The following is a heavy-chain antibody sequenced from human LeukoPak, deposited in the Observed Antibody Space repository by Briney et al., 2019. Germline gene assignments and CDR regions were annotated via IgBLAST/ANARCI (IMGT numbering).Heavy chain of an antibody. CDR3: AREVRYDILTGYYSDV. CDR1: GYTFTSYG. CDR2: ISAYNGNT. J-gene: IGHJ6*02. V-gene: IGHV1-18*01. D-gene: IGHD3-9*01. Sequence: ASVKVSCKASGYTFTSYGINWVRQAPGQGLEWMGGISAYNGNTSYAQKLQGRVTMTTDTSTSTAYMELRSLRSDDTAVYYCAREVRYDILTGYYSDVWGRGTTVTVSS.